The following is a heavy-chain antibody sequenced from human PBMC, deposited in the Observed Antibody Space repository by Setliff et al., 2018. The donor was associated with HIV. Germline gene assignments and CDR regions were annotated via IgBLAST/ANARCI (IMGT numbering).Heavy chain of an antibody. Sequence: GGSLRLSCTASGFTFSTYGMHWVRQAPGKGLEWVAVIWFDGSKSYYADSVKGRFTISRDDSKNTVYLQMHSLRVDDTAAYYCAKGVKWLGPWGQGILVTVSS. D-gene: IGHD3-16*01. CDR2: IWFDGSKS. J-gene: IGHJ5*02. CDR1: GFTFSTYG. CDR3: AKGVKWLGP. V-gene: IGHV3-33*03.